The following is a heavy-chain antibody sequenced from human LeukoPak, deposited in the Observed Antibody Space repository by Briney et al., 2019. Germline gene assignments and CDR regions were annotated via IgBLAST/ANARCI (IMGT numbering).Heavy chain of an antibody. CDR1: GGTFSSYA. Sequence: SVKVSCKASGGTFSSYAISWVRQAPGQGLEWMGRIIPILGIANYAQKFQGRVTITADKSTSTAYMELSSLRSEDTAVYYCAGRDGYNFGYYYYGMDVWGQGTTVTVSS. CDR3: AGRDGYNFGYYYYGMDV. V-gene: IGHV1-69*04. CDR2: IIPILGIA. J-gene: IGHJ6*02. D-gene: IGHD5-12*01.